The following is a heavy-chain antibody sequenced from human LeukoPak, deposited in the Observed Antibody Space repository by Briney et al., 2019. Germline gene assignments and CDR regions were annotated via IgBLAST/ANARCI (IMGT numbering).Heavy chain of an antibody. J-gene: IGHJ4*02. CDR1: GGSVTADNYF. Sequence: SETLSLTCTVSGGSVTADNYFWSWTRQPPGEGLEWIGYIYYTAGSFYNPSLKSRVTMSIDASTNQFSLKLNSVTAADTAVYHCGRGLRYSESYVVEYWGLGTLVTVSS. D-gene: IGHD1-26*01. V-gene: IGHV4-30-4*08. CDR3: GRGLRYSESYVVEY. CDR2: IYYTAGS.